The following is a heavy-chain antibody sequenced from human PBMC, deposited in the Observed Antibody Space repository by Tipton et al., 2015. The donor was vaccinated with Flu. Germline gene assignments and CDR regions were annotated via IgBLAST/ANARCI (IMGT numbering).Heavy chain of an antibody. V-gene: IGHV4-59*12. Sequence: TLSLTCTVSGGSISSYYWSWIRQPPGKGLEWIGYIYYSGSTNYNPSLKSRVTISVDTSKNQFSLKLSSVTAADTAVYYGAWDTIFGVAHWGQGTLVTVSS. J-gene: IGHJ4*02. D-gene: IGHD3-3*01. CDR1: GGSISSYY. CDR3: AWDTIFGVAH. CDR2: IYYSGST.